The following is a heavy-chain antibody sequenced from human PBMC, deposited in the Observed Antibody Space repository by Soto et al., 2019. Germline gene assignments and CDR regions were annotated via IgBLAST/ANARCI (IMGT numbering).Heavy chain of an antibody. J-gene: IGHJ4*02. CDR2: ISGLSATT. D-gene: IGHD2-15*01. CDR1: GFRFTSFG. Sequence: DVVLVNSGGGFVRPGESLRLSCGASGFRFTSFGMNWVRQGPGKGLEWLSYISGLSATTYYADSVRGQFTVSRDNDMNLLFLQLNNLRDDDTAVYYCTIGGAARPDYWGQGSRVLVSS. CDR3: TIGGAARPDY. V-gene: IGHV3-48*02.